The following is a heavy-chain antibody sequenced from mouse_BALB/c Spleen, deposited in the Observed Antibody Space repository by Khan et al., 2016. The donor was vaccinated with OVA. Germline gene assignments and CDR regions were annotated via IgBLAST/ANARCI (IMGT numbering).Heavy chain of an antibody. CDR1: GYIFTDYY. CDR2: IYPGSVTT. D-gene: IGHD3-1*01. Sequence: QVQLQQPGAEVARPGASVRLSCKASGYIFTDYYIKWVKQRTGQGLEWIGEIYPGSVTTYYNEKFKGKATLTTDKSSSTAYMQLSSLTSEDSAVYFCARRESGRADYFDYWGQGTTLTVSS. J-gene: IGHJ2*01. CDR3: ARRESGRADYFDY. V-gene: IGHV1-77*01.